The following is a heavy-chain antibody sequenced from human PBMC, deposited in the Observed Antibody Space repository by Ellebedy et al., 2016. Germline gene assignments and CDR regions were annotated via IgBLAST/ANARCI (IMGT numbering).Heavy chain of an antibody. CDR1: GGSINSGDYY. J-gene: IGHJ4*02. V-gene: IGHV4-31*03. Sequence: SETLSLTCTVSGGSINSGDYYWSWIRQHPGKGLEWIGYIDYSGSTYSNPSLKSRVTISVDTSKNQFSLKLNSVTAADTAVYYCARSVAAVAFFDYWGQGTLATVSS. D-gene: IGHD6-19*01. CDR2: IDYSGST. CDR3: ARSVAAVAFFDY.